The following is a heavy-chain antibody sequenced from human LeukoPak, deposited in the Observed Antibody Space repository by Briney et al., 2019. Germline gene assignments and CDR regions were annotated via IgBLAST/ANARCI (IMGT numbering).Heavy chain of an antibody. D-gene: IGHD1-26*01. CDR3: AREHRNVGATIDW. V-gene: IGHV3-74*01. J-gene: IGHJ4*02. Sequence: PGGSLRLSCAASGFTFSNYWMHWVRQVPGKGLVWVSRISTDGTTTSYADSVKGRFTISRDNAKNTLYLQMNSLRAEDTAVYYCAREHRNVGATIDWWGQGTLVTVSS. CDR2: ISTDGTTT. CDR1: GFTFSNYW.